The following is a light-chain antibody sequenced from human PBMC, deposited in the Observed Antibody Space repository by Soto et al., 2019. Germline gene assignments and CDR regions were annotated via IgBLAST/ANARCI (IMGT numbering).Light chain of an antibody. CDR3: QQYGTSPRT. CDR1: QSFSSSY. V-gene: IGKV3-20*01. J-gene: IGKJ1*01. CDR2: ETS. Sequence: EIVLTQSPGTLSLSLGERATLSCRASQSFSSSYLAWYQQKPGQAPRLLIYETSSRATGIPDRFSGSGSQTDFALTISRLEPEDFAVYYCQQYGTSPRTFGQGTKVEIK.